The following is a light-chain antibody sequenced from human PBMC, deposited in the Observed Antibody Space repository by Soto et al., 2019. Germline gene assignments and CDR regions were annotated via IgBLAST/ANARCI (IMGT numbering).Light chain of an antibody. Sequence: QSALTQPASVSGSPGQSITISCTGTRSDVGGYNYVSWYQQHPGKAPKVMIYEVTNRPSGVSDRFSGSKSGNTASLTISGLQAEDEADYYCSSYTDSSILFGGGTKLTVL. V-gene: IGLV2-14*01. CDR2: EVT. CDR3: SSYTDSSIL. J-gene: IGLJ2*01. CDR1: RSDVGGYNY.